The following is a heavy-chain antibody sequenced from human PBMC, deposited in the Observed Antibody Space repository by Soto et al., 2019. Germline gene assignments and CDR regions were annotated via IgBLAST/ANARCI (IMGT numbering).Heavy chain of an antibody. CDR1: GYTFTSYY. D-gene: IGHD1-26*01. J-gene: IGHJ6*02. CDR2: INPSGGST. CDR3: ARDRVGATPNSYYYGMDV. Sequence: ASVKVSCKASGYTFTSYYMHWVRQAPGQGLEWMGIINPSGGSTSYAQKFQGRVTMTRDTSTSTVYMELSSLRSEDTAGYYCARDRVGATPNSYYYGMDVWGRGTTVTVSS. V-gene: IGHV1-46*01.